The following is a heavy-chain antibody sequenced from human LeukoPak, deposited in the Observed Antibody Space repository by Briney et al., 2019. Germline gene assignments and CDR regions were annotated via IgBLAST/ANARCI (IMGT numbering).Heavy chain of an antibody. Sequence: PGRSLRLSCAASGFTFSSYAMHWVRQAPGKGLEWVAVISYDGSNKYHADSVKGRFTISRDNSKNTLYLQMNSLRAEDTAVYYCARSPIVVVPAADYYYYYGMDVWGQGTTVTVSS. V-gene: IGHV3-30-3*01. CDR3: ARSPIVVVPAADYYYYYGMDV. D-gene: IGHD2-2*01. J-gene: IGHJ6*02. CDR1: GFTFSSYA. CDR2: ISYDGSNK.